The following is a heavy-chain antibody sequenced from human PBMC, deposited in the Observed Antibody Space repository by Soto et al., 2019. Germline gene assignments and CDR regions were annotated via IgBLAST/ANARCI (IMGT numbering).Heavy chain of an antibody. D-gene: IGHD3-16*01. CDR1: GDSVSRGDYC. V-gene: IGHV4-61*08. Sequence: PSETRSLACIVPGDSVSRGDYCWIWIRQPPGKGLEWIGHVYFSGSTNYIPSLKSRLTMSVDTAKNQFSLKLNSVTAADTAVYYCARIPVDTYMIYWSDPWGQGTQVTVSS. J-gene: IGHJ5*02. CDR3: ARIPVDTYMIYWSDP. CDR2: VYFSGST.